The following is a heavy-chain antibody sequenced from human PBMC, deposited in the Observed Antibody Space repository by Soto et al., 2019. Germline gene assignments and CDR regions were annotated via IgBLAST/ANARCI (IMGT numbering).Heavy chain of an antibody. V-gene: IGHV4-30-4*01. J-gene: IGHJ4*02. Sequence: QVQLQEWGPGLVKPSQTLSLTCTVSGGSIRNGDYYWGWIRQPPGKGLEWIGYVYYSGTTYSHPSLKSRVTISVDTSENEFSLRLISVTAADTAVYYCVTVNLVGAAYYFDYWGPGTLVTVSS. CDR1: GGSIRNGDYY. CDR3: VTVNLVGAAYYFDY. D-gene: IGHD1-26*01. CDR2: VYYSGTT.